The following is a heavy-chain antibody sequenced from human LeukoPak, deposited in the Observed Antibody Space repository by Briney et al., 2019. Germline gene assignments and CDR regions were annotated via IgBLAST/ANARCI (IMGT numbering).Heavy chain of an antibody. J-gene: IGHJ6*02. Sequence: GGSLRLSCPPAGFTFSSYDMHWVRQVTGKGLEWVAVIGTTGDTYYLESVKCRFTLSRENSQIYMYLQMTTLVSEYTAVCYFAREKVNYKGMDVWGQGTTVTVSS. CDR3: AREKVNYKGMDV. CDR1: GFTFSSYD. CDR2: IGTTGDT. V-gene: IGHV3-13*01.